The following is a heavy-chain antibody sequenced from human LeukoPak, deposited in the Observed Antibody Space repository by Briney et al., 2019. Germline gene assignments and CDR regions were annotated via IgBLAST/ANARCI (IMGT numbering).Heavy chain of an antibody. Sequence: ASVKVSCKASGYTFSGYYMHWVRQAPGQGLEWMGIINPSGGSTSYAQKFQGRVTMTRDMSTSTVYMELSSLRSEDTAVYYCARDRWELPADYWGQGTLVTVSS. J-gene: IGHJ4*02. CDR1: GYTFSGYY. D-gene: IGHD2-15*01. V-gene: IGHV1-46*01. CDR2: INPSGGST. CDR3: ARDRWELPADY.